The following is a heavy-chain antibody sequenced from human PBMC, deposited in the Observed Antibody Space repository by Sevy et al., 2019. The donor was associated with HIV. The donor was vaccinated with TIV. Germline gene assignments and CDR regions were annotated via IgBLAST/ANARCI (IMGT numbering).Heavy chain of an antibody. CDR3: TTGNGAARFTWTDY. Sequence: GGSLRLSCAASGFTFSNAWMSWVRQAPGKGLEWVGRIKSKTDGGTTDYAAPVKGRFTISRDDSKNTLYLQMNSLKTEDTAVYYCTTGNGAARFTWTDYWGQGTLVTVSS. CDR1: GFTFSNAW. CDR2: IKSKTDGGTT. V-gene: IGHV3-15*01. J-gene: IGHJ4*02. D-gene: IGHD1-1*01.